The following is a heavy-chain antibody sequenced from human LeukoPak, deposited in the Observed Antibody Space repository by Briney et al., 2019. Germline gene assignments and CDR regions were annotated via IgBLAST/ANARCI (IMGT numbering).Heavy chain of an antibody. J-gene: IGHJ4*02. D-gene: IGHD5-12*01. CDR2: INSDGSST. V-gene: IGHV3-74*01. Sequence: SGGSLRLSCAASGFSFSSYWMHWVRQAPGKGLVWVSRINSDGSSTSYADSVKGRFTISRDNAKSTLYLQMNSLRAEDTAVYYCARGFGYDNIVTYWGQGTLVTVSS. CDR3: ARGFGYDNIVTY. CDR1: GFSFSSYW.